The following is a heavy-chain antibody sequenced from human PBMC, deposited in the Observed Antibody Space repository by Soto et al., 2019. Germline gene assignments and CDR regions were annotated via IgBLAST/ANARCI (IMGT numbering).Heavy chain of an antibody. CDR1: GFTFSSYG. CDR3: AKALGELSPESFEY. J-gene: IGHJ4*02. CDR2: ISYDRSNT. Sequence: QVQLVESGGGVVQPGRSLRLTCAASGFTFSSYGMHWVRQAPGKGLEWVAFISYDRSNTYYADSVKGRFTISRDNSKNTLHLQMNSLRVEDTAVYYCAKALGELSPESFEYWGQGTLVTVSS. V-gene: IGHV3-30*18. D-gene: IGHD3-16*02.